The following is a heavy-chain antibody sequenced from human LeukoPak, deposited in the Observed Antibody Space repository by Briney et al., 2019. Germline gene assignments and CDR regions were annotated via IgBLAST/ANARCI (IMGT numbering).Heavy chain of an antibody. J-gene: IGHJ4*02. CDR1: GYTFTGYY. D-gene: IGHD3-3*01. Sequence: GASVQVSCQASGYTFTGYYMHWVRQAPGQGLEWMGRINPNSGGTNYAQKFQGRVTMTRDTSISTAYMELSRLRSDDTAVYYCARTLSDFWSGYDYWGQGTLVTVSS. V-gene: IGHV1-2*06. CDR3: ARTLSDFWSGYDY. CDR2: INPNSGGT.